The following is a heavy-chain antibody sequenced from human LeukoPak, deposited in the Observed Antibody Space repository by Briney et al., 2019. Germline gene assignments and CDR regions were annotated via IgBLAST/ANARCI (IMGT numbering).Heavy chain of an antibody. CDR3: ARGNSGSYRGSLDY. CDR2: IYHSGST. J-gene: IGHJ4*02. V-gene: IGHV4-38-2*02. CDR1: GYSISSGYY. Sequence: SETLSLTCTVSGYSISSGYYWGWIRQPPGKGLEWIGSIYHSGSTYYNPSLKSRVTISVDTSKNQFSLKLSSVTAADTAVYYCARGNSGSYRGSLDYWGQGTLVTVSS. D-gene: IGHD1-26*01.